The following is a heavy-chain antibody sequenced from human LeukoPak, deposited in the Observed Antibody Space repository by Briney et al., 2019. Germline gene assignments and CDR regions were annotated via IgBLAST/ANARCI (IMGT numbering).Heavy chain of an antibody. Sequence: GGSLRLSCAASGFTFSSYAMHWVRQAPGKGLEWVAVISYDGSNKYYADSVKGRFTISRDNSKNTLYLQMNSLRAEDTAVYYCARASLDMIVVATHFDCWGQGTLVTVSS. CDR1: GFTFSSYA. CDR3: ARASLDMIVVATHFDC. D-gene: IGHD3-22*01. V-gene: IGHV3-30-3*01. J-gene: IGHJ4*02. CDR2: ISYDGSNK.